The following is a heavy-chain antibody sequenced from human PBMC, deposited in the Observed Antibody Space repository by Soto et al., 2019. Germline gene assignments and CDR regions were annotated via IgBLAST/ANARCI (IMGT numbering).Heavy chain of an antibody. CDR2: IIPIFGTA. CDR1: GGTFSSYA. V-gene: IGHV1-69*13. Sequence: SVKVSCKASGGTFSSYAISWVRQAPGQGLEWMGGIIPIFGTANYAQKFQGRVTITADESTSTAYMELSSLRSEDTAVYYCARGLRLGELGTRYYYYYGMDVWGQGTTVTVSS. J-gene: IGHJ6*02. D-gene: IGHD3-16*01. CDR3: ARGLRLGELGTRYYYYYGMDV.